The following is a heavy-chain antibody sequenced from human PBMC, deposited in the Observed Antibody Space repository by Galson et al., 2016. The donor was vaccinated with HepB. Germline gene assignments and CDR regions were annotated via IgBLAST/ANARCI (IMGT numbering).Heavy chain of an antibody. CDR2: INPGDSGT. Sequence: QSGAEVKKPGESLKISCKGSGYRFTNYWIAWVRQMPGKGLEWMGIINPGDSGTRYSPSFQGQVIISADKSISTAYLQWSSLRASDTAMYYCARGVQQLNYDYWGQGTLVTVSS. V-gene: IGHV5-51*01. CDR1: GYRFTNYW. D-gene: IGHD6-13*01. CDR3: ARGVQQLNYDY. J-gene: IGHJ4*02.